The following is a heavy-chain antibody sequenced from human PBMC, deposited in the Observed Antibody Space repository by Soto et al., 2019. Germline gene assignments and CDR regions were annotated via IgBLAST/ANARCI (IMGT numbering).Heavy chain of an antibody. CDR2: IYYSGST. J-gene: IGHJ4*02. Sequence: SETLSLTCTVSGGSISSSSHYWGWIRQPPGKGLEWIGSIYYSGSTYYNPSLKSRVTISVDTSKNQFSLKLTSVTAADTAVYYCVRRHGLTIDAYYWGQGTLVTVSS. CDR1: GGSISSSSHY. V-gene: IGHV4-39*01. CDR3: VRRHGLTIDAYY. D-gene: IGHD3-10*01.